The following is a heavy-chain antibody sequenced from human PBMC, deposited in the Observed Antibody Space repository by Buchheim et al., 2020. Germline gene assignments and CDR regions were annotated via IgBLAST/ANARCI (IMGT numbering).Heavy chain of an antibody. Sequence: VQLVESGGGVVQPGRSLRLSCAASGFTFSSYSMNWVRQAPGKGLEWVSSISSSSSYIYYADSVKGRFTISRDNAKNSLYLQMNSLRAEDTAVYYCARDAKRWLQLPRSYYYYGMDVWGQGTT. J-gene: IGHJ6*02. V-gene: IGHV3-21*01. CDR3: ARDAKRWLQLPRSYYYYGMDV. CDR1: GFTFSSYS. D-gene: IGHD5-24*01. CDR2: ISSSSSYI.